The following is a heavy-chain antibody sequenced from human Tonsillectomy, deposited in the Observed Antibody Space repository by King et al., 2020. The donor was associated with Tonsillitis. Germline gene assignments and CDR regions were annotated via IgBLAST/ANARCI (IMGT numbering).Heavy chain of an antibody. CDR2: IIPILGIA. CDR1: GGTFSNYA. CDR3: AREGPGIAAAGTFDY. D-gene: IGHD6-13*01. J-gene: IGHJ4*02. V-gene: IGHV1-69*09. Sequence: QLVQSGAEVKKPGSSVKVSCKASGGTFSNYAINWVRQAPGQGLEWMGRIIPILGIANYAQKFQGRVTITAEKSTSTAYMELSSLRSEDTAVYYCAREGPGIAAAGTFDYWGQGTLVTVSS.